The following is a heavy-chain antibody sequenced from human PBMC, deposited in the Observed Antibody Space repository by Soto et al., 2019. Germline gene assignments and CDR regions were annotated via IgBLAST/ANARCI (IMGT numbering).Heavy chain of an antibody. CDR3: ARSLYSGSYIAGNWFDP. V-gene: IGHV4-4*02. Sequence: QVQLQESGPGLVKPSGTLSLTCAVSGGSISSSNWWSWARQPPGKGLEWMGEIYHSGSTNYNPPLKCRVTILVDKSKTQFSLKLRAVTAAVTAVYYCARSLYSGSYIAGNWFDPWGQGTLVTVSS. CDR1: GGSISSSNW. CDR2: IYHSGST. J-gene: IGHJ5*02. D-gene: IGHD1-26*01.